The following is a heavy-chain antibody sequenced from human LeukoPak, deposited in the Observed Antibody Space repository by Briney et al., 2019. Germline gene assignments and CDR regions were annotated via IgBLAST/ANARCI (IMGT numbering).Heavy chain of an antibody. V-gene: IGHV3-11*01. CDR3: ARGSRITMVRGADFDY. Sequence: GGSLRLSCAASGFTFSDYYMSWIRQAPGKGLEWVSYISSSGSTIYYADSVKGRFTISRDNAKNSLYLQMNSQRAEDTAVYYCARGSRITMVRGADFDYWGQGTLVTVSS. J-gene: IGHJ4*02. CDR1: GFTFSDYY. D-gene: IGHD3-10*01. CDR2: ISSSGSTI.